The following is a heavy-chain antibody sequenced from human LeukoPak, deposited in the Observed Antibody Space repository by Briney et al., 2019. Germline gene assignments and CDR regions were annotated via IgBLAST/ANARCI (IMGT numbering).Heavy chain of an antibody. V-gene: IGHV4-59*12. D-gene: IGHD3-10*01. Sequence: SETLSLTCTVSGGSISSYYWNWIRQPPGKGPEWIGYIYYSGSTNYNPSLKSRVTISVDTSKNQFSLKLSSVTAADTAVYYCARGVRIPKYYYYYGMDVWGQGTTVTVSS. CDR2: IYYSGST. CDR1: GGSISSYY. J-gene: IGHJ6*02. CDR3: ARGVRIPKYYYYYGMDV.